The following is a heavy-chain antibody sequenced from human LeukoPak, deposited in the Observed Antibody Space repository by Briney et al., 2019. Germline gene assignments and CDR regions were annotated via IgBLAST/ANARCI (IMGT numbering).Heavy chain of an antibody. CDR1: GFTVRSNY. Sequence: GGSLRLSCAASGFTVRSNYMSWVRQAPGKGLEWVSVIYSGDSTYYADSVKGRFTISRGNSKNTLYLQMNSLRAEDTAVYYCARDGNSGSYSLFDYWGQGTLVTVSS. D-gene: IGHD1-26*01. CDR3: ARDGNSGSYSLFDY. V-gene: IGHV3-53*01. CDR2: IYSGDST. J-gene: IGHJ4*02.